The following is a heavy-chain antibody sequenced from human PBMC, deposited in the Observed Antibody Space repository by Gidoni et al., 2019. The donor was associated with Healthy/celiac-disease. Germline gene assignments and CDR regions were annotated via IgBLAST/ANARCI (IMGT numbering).Heavy chain of an antibody. V-gene: IGHV4-39*01. J-gene: IGHJ4*02. Sequence: QLQLQESGPGLVKPSETLSLTCTVSGGSISSSSYYWGWIRQPPGKGLEWIGSIYYSGSTYYNPSLKSRVTISVDTSKNQFSLKLSSVTAADTAVYYCASLEGDTAMVSYFDYWGQGTLVTVSS. D-gene: IGHD5-18*01. CDR3: ASLEGDTAMVSYFDY. CDR1: GGSISSSSYY. CDR2: IYYSGST.